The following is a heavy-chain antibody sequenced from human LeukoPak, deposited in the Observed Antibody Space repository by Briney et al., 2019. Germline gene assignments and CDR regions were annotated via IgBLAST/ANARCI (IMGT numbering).Heavy chain of an antibody. J-gene: IGHJ3*02. CDR2: IRYDGSNK. CDR1: GFTFSSYG. Sequence: GGSLRLSCAASGFTFSSYGMYWVRQAPGKGLEWVAFIRYDGSNKYYADSVKGRFTISRDNSKNTLYLQMNSLRAEDTALYYCAKGVRITMVRGTFDIWGQGTMVTVSS. V-gene: IGHV3-30*02. CDR3: AKGVRITMVRGTFDI. D-gene: IGHD3-10*01.